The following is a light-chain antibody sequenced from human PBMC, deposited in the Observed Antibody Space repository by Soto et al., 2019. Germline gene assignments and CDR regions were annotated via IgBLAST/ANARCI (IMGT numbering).Light chain of an antibody. V-gene: IGKV3-15*01. CDR2: GAS. J-gene: IGKJ2*02. CDR1: QSVSIN. CDR3: QQYNNWPCT. Sequence: EIVMTHSPATLSVSPGERATLSCMASQSVSINLAWCQQKPGQAPRLLIYGASTRDTGIPARFSGSRSGTEFTLTISSLQSEDFAIYYCQQYNNWPCTFGPGTKLEIK.